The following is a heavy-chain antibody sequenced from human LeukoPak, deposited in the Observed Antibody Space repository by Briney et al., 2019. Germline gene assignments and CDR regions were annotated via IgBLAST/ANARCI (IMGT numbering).Heavy chain of an antibody. J-gene: IGHJ4*02. CDR2: IYYSGST. V-gene: IGHV4-59*01. D-gene: IGHD6-6*01. Sequence: SETLSLTCTVSGGSISSYYRSWIRQPPGKGLEWIGYIYYSGSTNYNPSLKSRVTISVDTSKNQSSLKLSSVTAADTAVYYCARGEEYSSSSFDYWGQGTLVTVSS. CDR1: GGSISSYY. CDR3: ARGEEYSSSSFDY.